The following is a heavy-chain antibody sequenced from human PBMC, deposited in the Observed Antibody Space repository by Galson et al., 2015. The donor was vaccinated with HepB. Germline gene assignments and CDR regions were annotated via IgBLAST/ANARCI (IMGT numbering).Heavy chain of an antibody. CDR3: AKPSYGDYLGRYWFTSESPGLHFDY. Sequence: SLRLSCAASGFTFSSYGMHWVRQAPGKGLEWVAVISYDGSNKYYADSVKGRFTISRDNSKNTLYLQMNSLRAEDTAVYYCAKPSYGDYLGRYWFTSESPGLHFDYWGQGTLVTVSS. CDR1: GFTFSSYG. V-gene: IGHV3-30*18. D-gene: IGHD4-17*01. CDR2: ISYDGSNK. J-gene: IGHJ4*02.